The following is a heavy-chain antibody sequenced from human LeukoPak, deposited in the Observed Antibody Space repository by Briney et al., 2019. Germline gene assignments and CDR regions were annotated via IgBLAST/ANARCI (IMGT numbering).Heavy chain of an antibody. CDR3: ARDFGIAVAGAGNWFDP. J-gene: IGHJ5*02. V-gene: IGHV1-18*01. Sequence: ASVKVSCKSSGYTFSSYGISWVRQAPGQGLEWMGLISAYNGNKKYAQKLQGRVTMTTDTSTSTAYMELRSLRSVDTALYYCARDFGIAVAGAGNWFDPWGQGTLVTVSS. CDR2: ISAYNGNK. D-gene: IGHD6-13*01. CDR1: GYTFSSYG.